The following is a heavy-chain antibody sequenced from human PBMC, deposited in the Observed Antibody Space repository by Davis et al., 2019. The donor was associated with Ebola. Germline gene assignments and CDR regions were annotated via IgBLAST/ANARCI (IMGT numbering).Heavy chain of an antibody. J-gene: IGHJ6*02. CDR2: ISYDGSNK. Sequence: GESLKISCAASGFTFSSYGMHWVRQAPGKGLEWVAVISYDGSNKYYADSVKGRFTISRDNSKNTLYLQMNSLRAEDTAVYYCARGDFDGMDVWGQGTTVTVSS. CDR1: GFTFSSYG. V-gene: IGHV3-30*03. CDR3: ARGDFDGMDV. D-gene: IGHD3-3*01.